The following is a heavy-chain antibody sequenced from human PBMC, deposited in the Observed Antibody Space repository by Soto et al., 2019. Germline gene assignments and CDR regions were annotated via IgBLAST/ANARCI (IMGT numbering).Heavy chain of an antibody. CDR2: IYYSGST. D-gene: IGHD2-2*01. CDR3: ARHGLVVPAAMFVWDNWFDP. V-gene: IGHV4-39*01. Sequence: QLQLQESGPGLVKPSETLSLTCTVSGGSISSSSYYWGWIRQPPGKGLEWIGSIYYSGSTYYNPSLKSRVTISVDTSKNQFSLKLSSVTAADTAVYYCARHGLVVPAAMFVWDNWFDPWGQGTLVTVSS. J-gene: IGHJ5*02. CDR1: GGSISSSSYY.